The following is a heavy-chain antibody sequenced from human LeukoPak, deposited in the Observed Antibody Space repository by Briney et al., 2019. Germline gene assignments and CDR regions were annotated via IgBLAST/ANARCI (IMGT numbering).Heavy chain of an antibody. CDR1: GFTVNTYD. D-gene: IGHD4-17*01. V-gene: IGHV3-48*01. Sequence: GSLRLSCAASGFTVNTYDMHWVRQAPGEGPEWIAYFGISGTIYYADSVRGRFTISRDNAKNSLSLQMNSLRVDDTAIYYCAGYGVYPYWGQGTPVTVSS. CDR2: FGISGTI. J-gene: IGHJ4*02. CDR3: AGYGVYPY.